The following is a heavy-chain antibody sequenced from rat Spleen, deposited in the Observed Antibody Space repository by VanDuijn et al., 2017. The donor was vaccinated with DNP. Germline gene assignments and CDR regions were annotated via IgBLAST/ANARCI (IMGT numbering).Heavy chain of an antibody. CDR2: ITYDVIRT. J-gene: IGHJ3*01. D-gene: IGHD1-11*01. CDR3: ARLGWHGWFAY. CDR1: GFTLSDYA. Sequence: EVQLVESGGGLVQPGRSLKLSCAASGFTLSDYAMVWVRQAPKKGLEWVATITYDVIRTYYRDSVKGRFTISRDNAKSTLNLQMDSLRSEDTATYYCARLGWHGWFAYWGQGTLVTVSS. V-gene: IGHV5-17*01.